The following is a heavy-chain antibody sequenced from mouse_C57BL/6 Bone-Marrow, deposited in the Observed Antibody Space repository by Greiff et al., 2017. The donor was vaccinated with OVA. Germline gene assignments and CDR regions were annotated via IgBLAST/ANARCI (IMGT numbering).Heavy chain of an antibody. V-gene: IGHV2-5*01. Sequence: VKLVESGPGLVQPSQSLSITCTVSGFSLTSYGVHWVRQSPGKGLEWLGVIWRGGSTDYNAAFMSRLSITKDNSKSQVFVKMNSLQADDTAIYYCAKNKGYDYDGYYFDYWGQGTTLTVSS. D-gene: IGHD2-4*01. CDR1: GFSLTSYG. CDR3: AKNKGYDYDGYYFDY. J-gene: IGHJ2*01. CDR2: IWRGGST.